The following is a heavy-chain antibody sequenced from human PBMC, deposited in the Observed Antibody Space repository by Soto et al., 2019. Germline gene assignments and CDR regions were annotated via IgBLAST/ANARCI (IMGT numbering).Heavy chain of an antibody. CDR3: AHSSSRWPLGY. V-gene: IGHV2-5*02. Sequence: QITLKESGPTLVKPTQTLTLTCTFSGFSLSTSGVGVVWIRQPPRKALEWLALIYWDDDKRYSPSLKSRLTTTKDASKNHVVLTVSNMDPVDTATYYCAHSSSRWPLGYWGQGTLVTV. CDR2: IYWDDDK. CDR1: GFSLSTSGVG. D-gene: IGHD3-16*01. J-gene: IGHJ4*02.